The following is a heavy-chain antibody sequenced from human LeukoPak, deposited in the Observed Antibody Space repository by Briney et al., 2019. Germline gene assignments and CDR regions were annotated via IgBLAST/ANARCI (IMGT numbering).Heavy chain of an antibody. CDR3: ARDDCGDTCYPGGY. D-gene: IGHD2-21*01. CDR2: INAGNGDT. CDR1: GYTFTKYV. J-gene: IGHJ4*02. V-gene: IGHV1-3*01. Sequence: ASVTVSCKPSGYTFTKYVVHWVRQAPGQRPEWMGWINAGNGDTKYSQNFQDRVTITRDTSANTAYMELSSLTSEDTALYYCARDDCGDTCYPGGYWGQGTLVTVSS.